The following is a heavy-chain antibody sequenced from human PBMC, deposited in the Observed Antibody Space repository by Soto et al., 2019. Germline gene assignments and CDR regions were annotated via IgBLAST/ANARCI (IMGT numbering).Heavy chain of an antibody. J-gene: IGHJ4*02. V-gene: IGHV1-18*01. D-gene: IGHD1-1*01. Sequence: QVHLVQSGAEVKKPGASVTVSCKCSGYTFTSYGITWVRQAPGQGLAWMGWISAHNGNTEYAQKLQGRVTVTRDTSTSTAYTELRSLRSDVTAVYYCARGRYGDYWGQGALVTVSS. CDR1: GYTFTSYG. CDR3: ARGRYGDY. CDR2: ISAHNGNT.